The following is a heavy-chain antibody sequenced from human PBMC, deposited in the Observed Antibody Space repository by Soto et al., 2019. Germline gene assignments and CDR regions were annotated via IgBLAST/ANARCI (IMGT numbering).Heavy chain of an antibody. Sequence: SETLSLTCAVYGGSFSGYYWSWIRQPPGKGLEWIGEINHSGSTNYNPSLKSRVTISVDTSKNQFSLKLSSVTAADTAVYYCASTRSLSIGWAYYYYYYGMDVWGQGTTVT. CDR3: ASTRSLSIGWAYYYYYYGMDV. CDR2: INHSGST. J-gene: IGHJ6*02. V-gene: IGHV4-34*01. D-gene: IGHD6-19*01. CDR1: GGSFSGYY.